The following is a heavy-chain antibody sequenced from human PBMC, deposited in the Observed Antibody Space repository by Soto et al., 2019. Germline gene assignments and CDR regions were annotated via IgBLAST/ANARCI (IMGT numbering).Heavy chain of an antibody. D-gene: IGHD1-26*01. Sequence: QVQLVESGGGVVQPGRSLRLSCAASGFTFSGYGMHWVRQAPGKGLEWVAITRHDGSNTYYADSVRGRFTISRDNSKNTLYLKMDSLRAEDTAVYYCARDGVGATTFFGYFDYWGQGTLVTVSS. CDR1: GFTFSGYG. V-gene: IGHV3-33*01. CDR3: ARDGVGATTFFGYFDY. J-gene: IGHJ4*02. CDR2: TRHDGSNT.